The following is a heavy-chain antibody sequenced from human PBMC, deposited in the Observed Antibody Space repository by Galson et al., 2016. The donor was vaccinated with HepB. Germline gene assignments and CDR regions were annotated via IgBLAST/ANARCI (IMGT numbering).Heavy chain of an antibody. CDR1: GYPFTGYF. Sequence: SVKVSCKASGYPFTGYFIRWMRQAPGQGLEWMGWINPSTGDTNYAQRFQGWVTMTRDTSISTVNMELTSLTSDDTAMYYCARGPSTGAYDYWGQGTLVTVSS. CDR2: INPSTGDT. V-gene: IGHV1-2*04. D-gene: IGHD2-8*02. J-gene: IGHJ4*02. CDR3: ARGPSTGAYDY.